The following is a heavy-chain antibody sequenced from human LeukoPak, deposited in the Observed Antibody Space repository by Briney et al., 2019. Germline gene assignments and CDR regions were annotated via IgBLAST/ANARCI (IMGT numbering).Heavy chain of an antibody. Sequence: ESGPTLVNPTQTLTLTCTFSGFSLSTSGMRVSCILQPPGKALEWLARIDWDDDKFYSTSLKTRLTISKDTSKNQVVLTMTNMDPVDTATYYCARTRVSSGSYYFDYWGQGTLVTVSS. CDR3: ARTRVSSGSYYFDY. V-gene: IGHV2-70*04. D-gene: IGHD1-26*01. J-gene: IGHJ4*02. CDR2: IDWDDDK. CDR1: GFSLSTSGMR.